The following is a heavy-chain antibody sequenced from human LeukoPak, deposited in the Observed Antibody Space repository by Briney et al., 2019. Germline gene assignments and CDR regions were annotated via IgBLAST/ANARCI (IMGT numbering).Heavy chain of an antibody. CDR2: IKQDGSEK. V-gene: IGHV3-7*01. CDR3: ARVYEPEWELPYYFDY. J-gene: IGHJ4*02. D-gene: IGHD1-26*01. Sequence: GGSLRLSCAASGFTFSSYWMSWVRQAPGKGLEWVANIKQDGSEKYYVDSVKGRFTISRDNAKNSLYLQMNSLRAEDTAVYYCARVYEPEWELPYYFDYWGQGTLVTVSS. CDR1: GFTFSSYW.